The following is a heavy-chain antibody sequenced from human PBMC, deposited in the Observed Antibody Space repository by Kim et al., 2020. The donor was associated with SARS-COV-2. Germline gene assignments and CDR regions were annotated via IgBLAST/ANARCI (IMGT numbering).Heavy chain of an antibody. CDR2: IRDSGSST. V-gene: IGHV3-23*01. CDR3: AKVTSGNSGWFEYFQH. D-gene: IGHD6-19*01. CDR1: GFTFNSYA. J-gene: IGHJ1*01. Sequence: GGSLRLSCAASGFTFNSYAMSWVRQAPGKGLEWVSGIRDSGSSTKYADSVKGRFSISRDNSRNTLYLQMDSLRAEDTAVYYCAKVTSGNSGWFEYFQHWGQGTLASVPS.